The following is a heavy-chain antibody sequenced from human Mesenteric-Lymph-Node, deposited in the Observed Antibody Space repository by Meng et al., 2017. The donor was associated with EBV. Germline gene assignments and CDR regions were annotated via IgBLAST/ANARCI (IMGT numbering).Heavy chain of an antibody. J-gene: IGHJ4*02. CDR1: GFTFSSYS. CDR2: ISSSSSYI. Sequence: EVQLVESGGXLVKPGGSLRLSCAASGFTFSSYSMNWVRQAPGKGLEWVSSISSSSSYIYYADSVKGRFTISRDNAKNSLYLQMNSLRAEDTAVYYCARDAAAAGTGFDYWGQGTRVTVAS. CDR3: ARDAAAAGTGFDY. D-gene: IGHD6-13*01. V-gene: IGHV3-21*01.